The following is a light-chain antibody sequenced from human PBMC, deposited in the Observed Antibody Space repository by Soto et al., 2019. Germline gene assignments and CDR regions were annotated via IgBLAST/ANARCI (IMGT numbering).Light chain of an antibody. CDR2: GAS. CDR3: QQYGRPPRAT. V-gene: IGKV3-20*01. J-gene: IGKJ5*01. Sequence: EIMLTQSPGTLSLSPGERATLSCRASQSVSNNYLAWYQQKPGQAPRLLIYGASNRATGIPDRFSGGGSGTDFTLSISKVEPEDFAVYYCQQYGRPPRATFGQGTRLEIK. CDR1: QSVSNNY.